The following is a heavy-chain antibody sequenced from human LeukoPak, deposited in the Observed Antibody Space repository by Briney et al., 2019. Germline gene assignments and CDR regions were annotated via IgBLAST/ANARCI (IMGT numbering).Heavy chain of an antibody. J-gene: IGHJ4*02. D-gene: IGHD3-10*01. CDR2: ISGSGGST. CDR1: GFTFNNYA. Sequence: GGSLRLSCAASGFTFNNYAMSWVRQAPGKGLEWVSAISGSGGSTYYADSVKGRFTISRDISKNTLHLQMNSLRAEDTAVYYCARDRGSLDFDYWGQGTLVTVSS. V-gene: IGHV3-23*01. CDR3: ARDRGSLDFDY.